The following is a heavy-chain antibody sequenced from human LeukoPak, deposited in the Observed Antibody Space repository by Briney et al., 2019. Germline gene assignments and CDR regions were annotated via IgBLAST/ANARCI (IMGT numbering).Heavy chain of an antibody. CDR3: ARDRSEFDY. CDR1: GGSISSYY. CDR2: IYYSGST. V-gene: IGHV4-59*01. D-gene: IGHD3-3*01. Sequence: SETLSLTCTVSGGSISSYYWSWIRQPPGKGLAWIGYIYYSGSTNYNPSLKSRVTISVDTSKNQFSLKLSSVTAADTAVYYCARDRSEFDYWGQGTLVTVSS. J-gene: IGHJ4*02.